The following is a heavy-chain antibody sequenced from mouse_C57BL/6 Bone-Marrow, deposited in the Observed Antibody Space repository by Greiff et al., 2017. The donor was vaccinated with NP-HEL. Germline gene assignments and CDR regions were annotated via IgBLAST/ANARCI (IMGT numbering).Heavy chain of an antibody. CDR3: AREDITTVVHFDY. Sequence: QVQLQQPGAELVMPGASVKLSCKASGYTFTSYWMHWVKQRPGQGLEWIGEIDPSDSYTNYNQKFKGKSTLTVDKSSSTAYMQLSSLTSVDSAVYYCAREDITTVVHFDYWGQGTTLTVSS. CDR1: GYTFTSYW. CDR2: IDPSDSYT. V-gene: IGHV1-69*01. J-gene: IGHJ2*01. D-gene: IGHD1-1*01.